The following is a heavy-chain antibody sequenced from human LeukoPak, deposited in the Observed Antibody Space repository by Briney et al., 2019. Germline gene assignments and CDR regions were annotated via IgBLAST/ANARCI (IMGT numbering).Heavy chain of an antibody. CDR1: GFPFSTYW. CDR2: INQDGTEK. J-gene: IGHJ4*02. Sequence: GGALRLSCAASGFPFSTYWMSWVRQAPGKGLEWVANINQDGTEKYYVDSVKGRFTISRDYAKTSLYLQMNSLRVEDTAVYYCAKVAKYYYGPETYYFFEQWGQGTPVTASS. V-gene: IGHV3-7*01. D-gene: IGHD3-10*01. CDR3: AKVAKYYYGPETYYFFEQ.